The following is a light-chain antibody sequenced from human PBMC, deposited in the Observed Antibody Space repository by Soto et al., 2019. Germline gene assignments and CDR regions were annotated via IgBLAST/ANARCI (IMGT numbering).Light chain of an antibody. J-gene: IGLJ1*01. CDR1: SSDVGSNNR. Sequence: QSVLTQPPSVSGSPGQSVAISCTESSSDVGSNNRVSWYHQPPGTAPKLIIYDVTNRPSGVPDRFSGSKSGNTASLTISGLQAEDEADYYCSSYTTSNTYVFGTGTKVTVL. CDR2: DVT. CDR3: SSYTTSNTYV. V-gene: IGLV2-18*02.